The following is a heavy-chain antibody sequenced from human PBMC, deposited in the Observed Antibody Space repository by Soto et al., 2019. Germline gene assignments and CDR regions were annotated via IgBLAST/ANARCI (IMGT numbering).Heavy chain of an antibody. CDR2: ISSSSIYI. J-gene: IGHJ4*02. CDR1: GFTFNSYS. CDR3: ASGGIASSSEY. Sequence: EVQLVESGGGLVKPGGSLRLSCAASGFTFNSYSMNWVRQAPGKGLEWVASISSSSIYIYYANSVKGRFTISRDNAKNSLYLQMNSLRTEDTAVYYCASGGIASSSEYWGQGTLVTVSS. D-gene: IGHD6-13*01. V-gene: IGHV3-21*01.